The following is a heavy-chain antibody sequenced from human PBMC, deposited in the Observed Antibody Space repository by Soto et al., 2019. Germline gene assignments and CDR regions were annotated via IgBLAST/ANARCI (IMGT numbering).Heavy chain of an antibody. CDR1: GGTFSSYA. Sequence: ASVKVSCKASGGTFSSYAISWVRQAPGQGLEWMGGIIPIFGTANYAQKFQGRVTITADESTSTAYMELSSLRSEDTAVYYCLGGSGYYYPSSFDYWGQGTLVTVSS. J-gene: IGHJ4*02. CDR2: IIPIFGTA. V-gene: IGHV1-69*13. CDR3: LGGSGYYYPSSFDY. D-gene: IGHD3-22*01.